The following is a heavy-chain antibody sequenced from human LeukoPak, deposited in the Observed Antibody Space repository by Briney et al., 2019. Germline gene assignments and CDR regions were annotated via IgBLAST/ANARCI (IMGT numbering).Heavy chain of an antibody. CDR2: IYPGDSDT. V-gene: IGHV5-51*01. Sequence: GESLKISCKGSGYSFTSYWIGWVRQMPGKGLEWMGIIYPGDSDTRYSPSFQGQVTISADKSISTAYLQWSSLKASDTAMYYCARVPPPYYYDSSGYSRAFDIWGQGTMVTVSS. CDR3: ARVPPPYYYDSSGYSRAFDI. D-gene: IGHD3-22*01. CDR1: GYSFTSYW. J-gene: IGHJ3*02.